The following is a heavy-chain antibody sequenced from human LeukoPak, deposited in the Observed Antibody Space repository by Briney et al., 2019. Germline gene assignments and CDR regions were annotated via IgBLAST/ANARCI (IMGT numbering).Heavy chain of an antibody. J-gene: IGHJ4*02. CDR1: GFTFSSYT. Sequence: GGSLRLSCAASGFTFSSYTMNWVRQPPGKGLEWVSNIGTSSTTIYYADSVKGRFTISRDNAKNSLYLQMNSLRADDTAVYYCVARGGWARFDYWGQGTLVTVSS. CDR3: VARGGWARFDY. CDR2: IGTSSTTI. D-gene: IGHD6-19*01. V-gene: IGHV3-48*01.